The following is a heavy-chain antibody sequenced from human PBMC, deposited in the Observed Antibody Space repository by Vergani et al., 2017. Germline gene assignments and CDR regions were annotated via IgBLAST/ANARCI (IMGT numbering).Heavy chain of an antibody. J-gene: IGHJ3*02. CDR2: ISWNSGSI. V-gene: IGHV3-9*01. D-gene: IGHD3-3*01. CDR1: GFTFDDYA. Sequence: EVQLVESGGGLVQPGRSLTLFCAASGFTFDDYAMHWVRQGPGKGLEWDSGISWNSGSIGYADSVKGRFTISRDNAKNSLYLQMNSLRAEDTALYYCAKEGVEKDAFDIWGQATMVTVSS. CDR3: AKEGVEKDAFDI.